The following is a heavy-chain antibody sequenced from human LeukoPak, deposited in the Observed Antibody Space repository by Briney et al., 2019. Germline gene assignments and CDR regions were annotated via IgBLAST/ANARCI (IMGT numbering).Heavy chain of an antibody. CDR3: ARETVDTAFDY. CDR2: ISSSGSTI. V-gene: IGHV3-48*03. Sequence: PGGSLRLSCAASGFTFSSYEMNWVRQAPGKGLEWVSYISSSGSTIYYADSAKGRFTISRDNAKNSLYLQMNSLRAEDTAVYYCARETVDTAFDYWGQGTLVTVSS. D-gene: IGHD5-18*01. CDR1: GFTFSSYE. J-gene: IGHJ4*02.